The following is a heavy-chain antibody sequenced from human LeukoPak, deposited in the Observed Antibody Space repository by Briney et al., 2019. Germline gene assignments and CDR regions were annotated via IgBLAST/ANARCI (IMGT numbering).Heavy chain of an antibody. D-gene: IGHD3-9*01. Sequence: GASVKVSCKASGYTFTSYYMHWVRQAPGQGLEWMGIINPNTGGTNCAQKLHYRVTMTRDTSISTAYMELSRLRFDDTAVYYCARSPHILTGENFDYWGQGTLVTVSS. CDR3: ARSPHILTGENFDY. V-gene: IGHV1-2*02. CDR2: INPNTGGT. CDR1: GYTFTSYY. J-gene: IGHJ4*02.